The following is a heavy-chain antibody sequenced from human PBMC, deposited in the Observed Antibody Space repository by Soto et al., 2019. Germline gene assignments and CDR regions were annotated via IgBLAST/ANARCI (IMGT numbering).Heavy chain of an antibody. D-gene: IGHD3-3*01. CDR2: MNPNSGNT. Sequence: ASVKVSCKASGYTFTSYDINWVRQATGQGLEWMGWMNPNSGNTGYAQKFQGRVTMTRNTSISTAYMELSSLRSEDTAVYYCARGWIMILGWLEAYRNYYMDGWGKGTTVTVSS. CDR1: GYTFTSYD. J-gene: IGHJ6*03. CDR3: ARGWIMILGWLEAYRNYYMDG. V-gene: IGHV1-8*01.